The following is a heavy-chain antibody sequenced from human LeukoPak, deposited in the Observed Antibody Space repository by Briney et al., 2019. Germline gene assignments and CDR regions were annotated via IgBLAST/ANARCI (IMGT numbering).Heavy chain of an antibody. D-gene: IGHD3-3*01. CDR2: IWYDGSNK. CDR3: AKDRADFWSGYYSGTFDY. CDR1: GFTFSSYG. V-gene: IGHV3-33*06. J-gene: IGHJ4*02. Sequence: GGSLRLSCAASGFTFSSYGMHWVRQAPVKGLEWVAVIWYDGSNKYYADSVKGRFTISRDNSKNTLYLQMNSLRAEDTAVYYCAKDRADFWSGYYSGTFDYWGQGTLVTVSS.